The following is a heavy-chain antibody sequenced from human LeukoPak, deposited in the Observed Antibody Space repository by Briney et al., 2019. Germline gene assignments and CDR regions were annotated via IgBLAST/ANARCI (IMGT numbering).Heavy chain of an antibody. Sequence: PGGSLRLSCAASGFTFSSYSMNRVRQAPGKGLEWVSSISSSSSYIYYADSVKGRFTISRDNAKNSLYLQMNSLRAEDTAVYYCARDPEPVEMATINPTEPNDYWGQGTLVTVSS. J-gene: IGHJ4*02. D-gene: IGHD5-24*01. CDR1: GFTFSSYS. V-gene: IGHV3-21*01. CDR2: ISSSSSYI. CDR3: ARDPEPVEMATINPTEPNDY.